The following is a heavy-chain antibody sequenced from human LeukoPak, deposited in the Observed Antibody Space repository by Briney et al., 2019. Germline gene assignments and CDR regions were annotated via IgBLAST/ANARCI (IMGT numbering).Heavy chain of an antibody. D-gene: IGHD1-26*01. CDR3: ARESRIRGSGSYYWDY. J-gene: IGHJ4*02. CDR2: ISSSSSYI. CDR1: GFTFSSFA. Sequence: PGGSLRLSCAASGFTFSSFAMNWVRQAPGKGLEWVSSISSSSSYIYYADSVKGRFTISRDNAKNSLYLQMNSLRAEDTAVYYCARESRIRGSGSYYWDYWGQGTLVTVSS. V-gene: IGHV3-21*01.